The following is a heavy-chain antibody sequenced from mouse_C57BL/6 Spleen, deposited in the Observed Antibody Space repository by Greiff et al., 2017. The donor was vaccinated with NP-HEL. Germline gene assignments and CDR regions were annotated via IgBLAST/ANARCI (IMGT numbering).Heavy chain of an antibody. V-gene: IGHV1-74*01. Sequence: GQRHQLVGERVKPGASVKVSCKASGYTFTSYWMHWVKQRPGQGLEWIGRIHPSDSDTNYNQKFKGKATLTVDKSSSTAYMQLSSLTSEDSAVYYCAIWGLTGKFAYWGQGTLVTVSA. CDR3: AIWGLTGKFAY. CDR2: IHPSDSDT. CDR1: GYTFTSYW. J-gene: IGHJ3*01. D-gene: IGHD4-1*01.